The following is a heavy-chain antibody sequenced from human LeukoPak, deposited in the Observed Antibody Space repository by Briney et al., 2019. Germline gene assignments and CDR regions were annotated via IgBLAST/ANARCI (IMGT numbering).Heavy chain of an antibody. D-gene: IGHD3-16*01. CDR2: INWDGGRI. J-gene: IGHJ4*02. CDR3: AKGDTVMLTGFDS. V-gene: IGHV3-43D*03. CDR1: GFTFDDYA. Sequence: PGGSLRLSCAASGFTFDDYAMHWVRQAPGKGLEGVSLINWDGGRIYYAESVKGRFTISRDNNKNSLYLQMDSLRGEDTALYFCAKGDTVMLTGFDSWGQGTLVTVSS.